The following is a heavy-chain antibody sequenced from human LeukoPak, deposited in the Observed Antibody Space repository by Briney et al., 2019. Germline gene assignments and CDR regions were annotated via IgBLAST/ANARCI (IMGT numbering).Heavy chain of an antibody. J-gene: IGHJ1*01. CDR1: AYTFTSYG. CDR3: ARKSREYYYDSSGTEYFQH. CDR2: ISAYNGNT. D-gene: IGHD3-22*01. Sequence: GASVTVSFKASAYTFTSYGISWVRQAPGQGLEWMGWISAYNGNTNYAQKLQGRVTMTTDTSTSTAYMELRSLRSDDTAVYYCARKSREYYYDSSGTEYFQHWGQGTLVTVSS. V-gene: IGHV1-18*01.